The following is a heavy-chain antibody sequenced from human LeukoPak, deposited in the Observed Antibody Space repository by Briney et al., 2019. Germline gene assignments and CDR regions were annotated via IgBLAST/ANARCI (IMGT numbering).Heavy chain of an antibody. D-gene: IGHD3-22*01. CDR3: ARGSVSYDSSGYWYYFDY. J-gene: IGHJ4*02. CDR2: INPNSGGT. Sequence: ASVKVSCKASGYTFTGYYMHWVRQAPGQRREWMGWINPNSGGTNYAQKFQGWVTMTRDTSISTAYMELSRLRSDDTAVYYCARGSVSYDSSGYWYYFDYWGQGTLVTVSS. V-gene: IGHV1-2*04. CDR1: GYTFTGYY.